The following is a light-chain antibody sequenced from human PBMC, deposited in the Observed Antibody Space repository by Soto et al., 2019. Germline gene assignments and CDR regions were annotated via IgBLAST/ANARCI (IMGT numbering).Light chain of an antibody. Sequence: EVVSWQSPDTVAVSAGEGAELSCRASQSVGTSVACYQQKFGQPPRLLIYETSTRANGISTRFRGSGSGTDFTLYISSLQPGDVGIYSCQQYHTLPPITLGHGTRLEIK. CDR3: QQYHTLPPIT. J-gene: IGKJ5*01. CDR1: QSVGTS. CDR2: ETS. V-gene: IGKV3-15*01.